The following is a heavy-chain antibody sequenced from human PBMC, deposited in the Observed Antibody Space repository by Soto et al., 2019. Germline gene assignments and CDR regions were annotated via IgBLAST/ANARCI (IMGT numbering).Heavy chain of an antibody. CDR3: ARVRYGDYNFDY. Sequence: SETLSLTCTVSGGSISSGDYYWSWIRRPPWKGLEWIGYIYYSGSTYYNPSLKSRVTISVDTSKNQFSLKLSSVTAADTAVYYCARVRYGDYNFDYWGQGXLVTVYS. CDR1: GGSISSGDYY. CDR2: IYYSGST. V-gene: IGHV4-30-4*01. J-gene: IGHJ4*02. D-gene: IGHD4-17*01.